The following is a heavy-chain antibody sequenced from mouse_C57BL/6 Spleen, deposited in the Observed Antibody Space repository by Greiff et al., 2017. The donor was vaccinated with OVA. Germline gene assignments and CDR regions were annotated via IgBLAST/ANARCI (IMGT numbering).Heavy chain of an antibody. J-gene: IGHJ2*01. CDR1: GYTFTSYW. D-gene: IGHD2-3*01. CDR3: ARRGDDDYFDY. Sequence: QVQLQQPGAELVMPGASVKLSCKASGYTFTSYWMHWVKQRPGQGLEWIGEIDPSDSYTNYNQKFKGKSTLTVDKSSSTAYMQLSSLTSEDSAVYYCARRGDDDYFDYWGQGTTLTVSS. CDR2: IDPSDSYT. V-gene: IGHV1-69*01.